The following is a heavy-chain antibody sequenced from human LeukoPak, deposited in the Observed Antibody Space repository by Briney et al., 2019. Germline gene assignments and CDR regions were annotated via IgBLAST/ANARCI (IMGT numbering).Heavy chain of an antibody. D-gene: IGHD3-22*01. CDR2: MYLSGTT. Sequence: SGTLSLTCTVSGDSINSLDLWSWVRQPPGKGLEWIGEMYLSGTTHSNPSVKSRVTISIDKSKSQFFLNLSSVTAADTAVYYCAGLVGRYSSGLYYYYFDYWGQGTLVTVSS. CDR1: GDSINSLDL. CDR3: AGLVGRYSSGLYYYYFDY. J-gene: IGHJ4*02. V-gene: IGHV4-4*02.